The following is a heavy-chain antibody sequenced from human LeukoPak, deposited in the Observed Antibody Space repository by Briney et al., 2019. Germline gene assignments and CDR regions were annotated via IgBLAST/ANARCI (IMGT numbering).Heavy chain of an antibody. CDR2: IYYSGST. CDR3: ARGGYSYGGDYYYYMDV. D-gene: IGHD5-18*01. Sequence: SETLSLTCTVSGGSISSYYWSWIRQPPGKGLEWIGYIYYSGSTNYNPSLKSRATISVDTSKNQFSLKLSSVTAADTAVYYCARGGYSYGGDYYYYMDVWGKGTTVTVSS. CDR1: GGSISSYY. J-gene: IGHJ6*03. V-gene: IGHV4-59*01.